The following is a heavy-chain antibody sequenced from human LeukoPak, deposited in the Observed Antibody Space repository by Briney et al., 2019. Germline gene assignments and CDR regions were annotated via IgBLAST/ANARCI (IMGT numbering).Heavy chain of an antibody. V-gene: IGHV1-18*01. D-gene: IGHD6-6*01. CDR1: GYTFTSYG. Sequence: ASVKVSFKASGYTFTSYGISWVRQAPGQGLAWMGWISAYNGNTNYAQKLQGRVTMTTDTSTSTAYMELRSLRSDDTAVYYCARDSSSIYYYGMDVWGQGTTVTVSS. J-gene: IGHJ6*02. CDR3: ARDSSSIYYYGMDV. CDR2: ISAYNGNT.